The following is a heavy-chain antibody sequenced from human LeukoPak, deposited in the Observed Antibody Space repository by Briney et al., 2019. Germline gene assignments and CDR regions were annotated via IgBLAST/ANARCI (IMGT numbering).Heavy chain of an antibody. CDR1: GFTFSTYR. J-gene: IGHJ4*02. D-gene: IGHD5-24*01. CDR3: ARSGGYNPLDY. CDR2: ISSSSTTI. V-gene: IGHV3-48*04. Sequence: PGGSLRLSCEASGFTFSTYRMTWVRQAPGKGLEWVSYISSSSTTIDYADSVKGRFTISRDNAKNSLYLQINSLRAEDTDVYYCARSGGYNPLDYWGEGTLVTVSS.